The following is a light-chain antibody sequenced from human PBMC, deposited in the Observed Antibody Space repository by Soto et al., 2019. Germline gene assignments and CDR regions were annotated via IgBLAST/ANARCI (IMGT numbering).Light chain of an antibody. CDR3: QQYGSSPWT. CDR2: GAS. CDR1: QSVSSSY. V-gene: IGKV3-20*01. Sequence: EIVLTQSPGTLSLSPGERATLSCRASQSVSSSYLAWYQQKPGQAPRLLIYGASSRATGIPDRFSGSGSGTDFPLTIRRLEPEDFAGYYFQQYGSSPWTFGQGNKVEIK. J-gene: IGKJ1*01.